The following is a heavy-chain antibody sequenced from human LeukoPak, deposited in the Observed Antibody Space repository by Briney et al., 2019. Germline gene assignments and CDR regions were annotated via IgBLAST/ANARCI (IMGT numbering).Heavy chain of an antibody. J-gene: IGHJ4*02. CDR2: ISGSGGST. CDR3: AKDYYDSIYFDY. V-gene: IGHV3-23*01. Sequence: PGGSLRLSCAASGFTFSSYAMSWVRQAPGKGLEWVSAISGSGGSTYYADSVKGRFTISRDDSKNTLYLQMNSLRAEDTAVYYCAKDYYDSIYFDYWGQGTLVTVSS. CDR1: GFTFSSYA. D-gene: IGHD3-22*01.